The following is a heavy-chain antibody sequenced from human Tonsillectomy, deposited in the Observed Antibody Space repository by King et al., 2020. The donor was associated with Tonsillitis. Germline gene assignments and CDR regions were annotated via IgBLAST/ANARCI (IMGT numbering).Heavy chain of an antibody. CDR1: GFTFSSYS. CDR2: ISSSSSTI. D-gene: IGHD3-10*01. CDR3: AFESMAAVGLLWFGESPDY. J-gene: IGHJ4*02. V-gene: IGHV3-48*01. Sequence: VQLVESGGGLVQPGGSLRLSCAASGFTFSSYSMNWVRQAPGKGLEWVSYISSSSSTIYYADSVKGRFTISRDNAKNSLYLQMNSLRAEDTAVYYCAFESMAAVGLLWFGESPDYWGQGTLVTVSS.